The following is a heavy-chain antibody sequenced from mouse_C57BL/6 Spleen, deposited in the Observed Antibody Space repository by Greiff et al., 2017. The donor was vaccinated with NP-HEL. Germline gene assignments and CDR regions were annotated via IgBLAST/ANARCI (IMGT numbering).Heavy chain of an antibody. Sequence: QVQLQQPGTELVKPGASVKLSCKASGYTFTSYWMHWVKQRPGQGLEWIGNIDPSDSETHYNQKFKDKATLTVDKSSSTAYMQLSSLTSEDSAVYYCARGDSFDVWGTGTTVTVSS. V-gene: IGHV1-52*01. J-gene: IGHJ1*03. CDR1: GYTFTSYW. CDR2: IDPSDSET. CDR3: ARGDSFDV.